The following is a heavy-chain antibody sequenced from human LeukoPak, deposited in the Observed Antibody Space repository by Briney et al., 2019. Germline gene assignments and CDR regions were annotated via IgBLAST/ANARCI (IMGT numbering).Heavy chain of an antibody. D-gene: IGHD3-9*01. CDR2: ISAYNGNT. CDR3: ARDPSNVLRYFDWLLQDHYYYGMDV. J-gene: IGHJ6*02. Sequence: ASVKVSCKASGYTFTSYGISWVRQAPGQGLEWMGWISAYNGNTNYAQKLQGRVTMTTDTSTSTAYMELRSLRSDDTAVYYCARDPSNVLRYFDWLLQDHYYYGMDVWGQGTTVTVSS. CDR1: GYTFTSYG. V-gene: IGHV1-18*01.